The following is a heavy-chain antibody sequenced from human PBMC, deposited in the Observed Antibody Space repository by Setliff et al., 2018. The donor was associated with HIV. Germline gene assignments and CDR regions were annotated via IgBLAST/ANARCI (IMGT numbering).Heavy chain of an antibody. D-gene: IGHD5-18*01. J-gene: IGHJ4*02. CDR2: INTANANT. V-gene: IGHV1-3*04. CDR3: ASTREARGYSYGPMKPFDF. Sequence: ASVKVSCKASGGTFSSYAITWVRQAPGEGLEWMGWINTANANTKYSQKFQGRVTITKDTSASTVYMELTSLTSEDTAVYYCASTREARGYSYGPMKPFDFWGQGTLVTVSS. CDR1: GGTFSSYA.